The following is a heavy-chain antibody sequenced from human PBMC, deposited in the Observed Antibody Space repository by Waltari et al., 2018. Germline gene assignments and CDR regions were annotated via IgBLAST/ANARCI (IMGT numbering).Heavy chain of an antibody. D-gene: IGHD5-18*01. CDR1: GGSISSYY. CDR2: IYYRGSP. V-gene: IGHV4-59*01. CDR3: ARDSGRGYSYGSFDY. J-gene: IGHJ4*02. Sequence: QVQLQESGPGLVKPSETLSLTCTVSGGSISSYYWSWIRQPPGKGLEWIGYIYYRGSPNYNPSLKSRVTISVDTSKNQFSLKLSSVTAADTAVYYCARDSGRGYSYGSFDYWGQGTLVTVSS.